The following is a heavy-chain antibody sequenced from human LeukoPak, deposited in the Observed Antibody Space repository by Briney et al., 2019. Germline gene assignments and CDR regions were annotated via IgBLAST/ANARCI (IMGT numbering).Heavy chain of an antibody. CDR2: ISSSSSYI. V-gene: IGHV3-21*01. J-gene: IGHJ4*02. CDR3: ARSSPYGYDFWSGPVPRYYFDY. Sequence: KPGGSLRLSCAASGFTFSSYRMNWVRQAPGKGLEWVSSISSSSSYIYYADSVKGRFTISRDNAKNSLYLQMNSLRAEDTAVYYCARSSPYGYDFWSGPVPRYYFDYWGQGTLVTVSS. CDR1: GFTFSSYR. D-gene: IGHD3-3*01.